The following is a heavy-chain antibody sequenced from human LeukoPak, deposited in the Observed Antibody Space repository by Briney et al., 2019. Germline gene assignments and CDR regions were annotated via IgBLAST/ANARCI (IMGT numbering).Heavy chain of an antibody. CDR3: ARGGRTTSGDYYYGMDV. V-gene: IGHV1-46*01. J-gene: IGHJ6*02. CDR1: GYTFTSYY. Sequence: ASVKVSCKASGYTFTSYYMHWVRQAPGQGLEWMGIINPSGGSTSYAQKFQGRVTMTRDTSTSTVYMELSSLRSEDTAVYYCARGGRTTSGDYYYGMDVWGQGTTVTVSS. D-gene: IGHD1-1*01. CDR2: INPSGGST.